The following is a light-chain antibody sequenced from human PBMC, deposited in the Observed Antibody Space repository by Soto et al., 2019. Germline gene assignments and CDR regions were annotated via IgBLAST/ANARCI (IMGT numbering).Light chain of an antibody. CDR1: QSISSN. CDR2: GAS. V-gene: IGKV3-15*01. J-gene: IGKJ1*01. CDR3: QQYNSYSEA. Sequence: EIVMTQSPATLSVSPGDRASLSCRASQSISSNLAWYQQKPGQAPRLLIYGASTRATGIPARFGGSGSGTEFTLTISSLQSEDFAVYYCQQYNSYSEAFGQGTKVELK.